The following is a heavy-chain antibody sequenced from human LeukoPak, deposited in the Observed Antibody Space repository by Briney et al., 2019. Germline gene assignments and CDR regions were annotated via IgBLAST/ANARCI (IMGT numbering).Heavy chain of an antibody. D-gene: IGHD4-17*01. J-gene: IGHJ3*02. CDR2: IIPILGTA. V-gene: IGHV1-69*10. CDR3: ASLKTTQQYDAFDI. CDR1: GSTFSSYA. Sequence: SVKVSCKASGSTFSSYAISWVRQAPGQGLEWMGGIIPILGTANYAQKFQGRVTITADKSTSTAYMELSSLRSEDTAVYYCASLKTTQQYDAFDIWGQGTMVTVSS.